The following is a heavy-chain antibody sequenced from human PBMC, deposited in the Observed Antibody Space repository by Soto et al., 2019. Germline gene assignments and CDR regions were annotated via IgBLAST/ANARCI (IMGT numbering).Heavy chain of an antibody. CDR2: ISYDGSNK. CDR1: GFTFSSYG. J-gene: IGHJ4*02. D-gene: IGHD6-19*01. V-gene: IGHV3-30*03. CDR3: ARDLSSGWYLRFDY. Sequence: GGSLRLSCAASGFTFSSYGMHWVRQAPGKGLEWVAVISYDGSNKYYADSVKGRVTISRDNSKNTLYLQMNSLRAEDTAVYYCARDLSSGWYLRFDYWGQGTLVTVSS.